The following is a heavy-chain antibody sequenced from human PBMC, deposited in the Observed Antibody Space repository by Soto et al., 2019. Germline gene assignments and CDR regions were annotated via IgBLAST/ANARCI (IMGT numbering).Heavy chain of an antibody. Sequence: SETLSLTCTVSGGSISSYYWSWIRQPPGKGLEWIGYIYYSGSTNYNPSLKSRVTISVDTSKNQFSLKLSSVTAADTAVYYCASKVHYVWGSYAGGYFDYWGQGTLVTVSS. J-gene: IGHJ4*02. CDR3: ASKVHYVWGSYAGGYFDY. CDR2: IYYSGST. V-gene: IGHV4-59*08. D-gene: IGHD3-16*01. CDR1: GGSISSYY.